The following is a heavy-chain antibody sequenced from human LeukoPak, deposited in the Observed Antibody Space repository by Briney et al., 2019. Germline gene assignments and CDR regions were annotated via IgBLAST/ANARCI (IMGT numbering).Heavy chain of an antibody. CDR2: IYHSGST. J-gene: IGHJ5*02. V-gene: IGHV4-4*02. Sequence: SETLSLTCAVSGGSISSSNWWSWVRQPPGKGLEWIGEIYHSGSTNYNPSLKSRVTISVDTSKNQFSLKLSSVTAADTAVYYCARPRGDYYGSGSYYNRWFDPWGQGTLVTVSS. CDR1: GGSISSSNW. D-gene: IGHD3-10*01. CDR3: ARPRGDYYGSGSYYNRWFDP.